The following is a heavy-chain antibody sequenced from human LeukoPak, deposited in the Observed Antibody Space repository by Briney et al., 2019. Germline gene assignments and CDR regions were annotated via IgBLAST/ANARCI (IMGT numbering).Heavy chain of an antibody. D-gene: IGHD6-19*01. CDR1: GFTFETHD. J-gene: IGHJ4*02. CDR3: AKEQSSGWYRAADY. CDR2: ASRDGVSQ. Sequence: GGSLRLSCAASGFTFETHDMHWVRRAPGKGLEWVGVASRDGVSQNYGDSVEGRFTISRDQSDNTLFLQTNSLRPEDTAIYYCAKEQSSGWYRAADYWGQGTLVTVSS. V-gene: IGHV3-30*18.